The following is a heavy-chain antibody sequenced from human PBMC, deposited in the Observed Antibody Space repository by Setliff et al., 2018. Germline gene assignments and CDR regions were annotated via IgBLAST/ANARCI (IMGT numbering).Heavy chain of an antibody. CDR2: IYSSGST. CDR1: GGSISSSY. D-gene: IGHD5-12*01. Sequence: SETLSLTCTVSGGSISSSYWSWIRQPPGKGLEWIGYIYSSGSTNNNPSLKSRVTMTTDTSTTTVYMEVASLRSDDTAVYYCVGGPGPSVVVAMPFDRWGQGTLVTVSS. J-gene: IGHJ4*02. V-gene: IGHV4-59*03. CDR3: VGGPGPSVVVAMPFDR.